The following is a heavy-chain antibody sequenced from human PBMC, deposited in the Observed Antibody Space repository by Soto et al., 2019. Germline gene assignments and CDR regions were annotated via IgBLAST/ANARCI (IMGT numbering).Heavy chain of an antibody. Sequence: SVKVSCKASGGTFSSYTISWVRQAPGQGLEWMGRIIPILGIANYAQKFQGRVTITADKSTSTAYMELSSLRSEDTAVYYCASEEAYGDDNWFDPWGQGTLVTVSS. CDR3: ASEEAYGDDNWFDP. D-gene: IGHD4-17*01. CDR1: GGTFSSYT. CDR2: IIPILGIA. V-gene: IGHV1-69*02. J-gene: IGHJ5*02.